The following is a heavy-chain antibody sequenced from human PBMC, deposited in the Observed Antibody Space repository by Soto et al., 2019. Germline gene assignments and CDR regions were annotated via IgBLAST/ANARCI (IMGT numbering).Heavy chain of an antibody. CDR2: ISGSGGIT. CDR1: GVTFGSYA. J-gene: IGHJ4*02. CDR3: AKDSCSGGSCYSNFDY. D-gene: IGHD2-15*01. V-gene: IGHV3-23*01. Sequence: EVQLLESGGGLVQPGGSLRLSCAASGVTFGSYAMSWVRQAPGKGLEWVSGISGSGGITYYADSVKGRFTTSRDNSKNTLYLQMNSLRAEDTAVYYCAKDSCSGGSCYSNFDYWGQGTLVTVSS.